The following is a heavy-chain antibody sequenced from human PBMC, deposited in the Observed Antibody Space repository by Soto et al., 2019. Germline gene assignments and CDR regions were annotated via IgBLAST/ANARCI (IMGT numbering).Heavy chain of an antibody. Sequence: SETLSLTCTVSGGSISSGGYYWSWIRQHPGKGLEWIGYIYYSGSTYYNPSLKSRVTISVDTSKNQFSLKLSSVTAADTAVYYCARDYSSGWQHWFDPWGQGTLVTVSS. CDR2: IYYSGST. CDR1: GGSISSGGYY. D-gene: IGHD6-19*01. J-gene: IGHJ5*02. V-gene: IGHV4-31*03. CDR3: ARDYSSGWQHWFDP.